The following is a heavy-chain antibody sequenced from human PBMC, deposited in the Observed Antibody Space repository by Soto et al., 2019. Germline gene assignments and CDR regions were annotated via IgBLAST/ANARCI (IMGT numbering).Heavy chain of an antibody. D-gene: IGHD1-7*01. Sequence: QVQLVQSGAEVKKPGASVKVSCKASGYTFSGYYIHWVRQAPGQGLEWMGWINPNSGGTKYAQKFQGRVTLTRDTSISTAYMELGRLRSDDTATYFCAPVGITGTAGLHFWGQGTLVTVSS. CDR1: GYTFSGYY. CDR2: INPNSGGT. V-gene: IGHV1-2*02. J-gene: IGHJ4*02. CDR3: APVGITGTAGLHF.